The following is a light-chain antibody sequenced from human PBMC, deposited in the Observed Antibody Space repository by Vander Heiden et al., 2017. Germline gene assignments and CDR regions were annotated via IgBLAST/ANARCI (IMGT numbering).Light chain of an antibody. CDR3: AAWDDTLSGL. CDR1: SSNIGSHF. J-gene: IGLJ1*01. Sequence: QSVLTQPPSPSGTPRQRVTTSCSVTSSNIGSHFVYWNQQLPGTAPKLLIYRDNQRPSGVPDRFSGSKSGTSASLAISGLRSEDAADYYCAAWDDTLSGLFGTGTKVTVL. CDR2: RDN. V-gene: IGLV1-47*01.